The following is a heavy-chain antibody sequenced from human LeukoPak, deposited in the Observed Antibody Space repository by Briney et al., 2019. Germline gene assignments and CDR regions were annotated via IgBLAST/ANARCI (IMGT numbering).Heavy chain of an antibody. D-gene: IGHD2/OR15-2a*01. V-gene: IGHV1-2*02. CDR2: INPNSGGT. CDR3: ARSPRRPGIGLQTFDY. CDR1: GYTFTGYY. J-gene: IGHJ4*02. Sequence: ASVKVSCKASGYTFTGYYMHWVRQAPGQGLEWMGWINPNSGGTNYAQQFQGRVTMTRDTSISTAYMELSRLRSDDTAVYYCARSPRRPGIGLQTFDYWGQGTLVTVSS.